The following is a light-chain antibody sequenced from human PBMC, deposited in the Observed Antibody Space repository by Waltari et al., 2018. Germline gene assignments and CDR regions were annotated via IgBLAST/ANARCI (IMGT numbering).Light chain of an antibody. CDR2: GSS. V-gene: IGKV3-20*01. CDR3: QQYGRSWNT. J-gene: IGKJ2*01. CDR1: QRVSSNY. Sequence: IVLTQSPGTLSLSPGERATLSCRASQRVSSNYLAWYQQIPGQAPRLLIHGSSSRATGIPDRVSGSGSGTDFTLTISRLEPEDLAVYYCQQYGRSWNTFGQGTKLEIK.